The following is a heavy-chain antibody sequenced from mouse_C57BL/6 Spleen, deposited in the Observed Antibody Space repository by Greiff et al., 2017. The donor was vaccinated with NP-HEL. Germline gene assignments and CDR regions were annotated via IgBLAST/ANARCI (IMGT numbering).Heavy chain of an antibody. CDR2: IYPGSGST. CDR1: GYTFTSYW. CDR3: ASPITTVVAVDY. V-gene: IGHV1-55*01. J-gene: IGHJ2*01. Sequence: VQLQQPGAELVKPGASVKMSCKASGYTFTSYWITWVKQRPGQGLEWIGDIYPGSGSTNYNEKFKSKATLTVDTSSSTAYMQLSSLTSEDSAFYYCASPITTVVAVDYWGPGTTLTVSS. D-gene: IGHD1-1*01.